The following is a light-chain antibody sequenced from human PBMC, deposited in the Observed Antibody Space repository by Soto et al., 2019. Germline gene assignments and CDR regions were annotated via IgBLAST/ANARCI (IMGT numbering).Light chain of an antibody. V-gene: IGKV3-15*01. CDR2: GAS. J-gene: IGKJ5*01. CDR3: QQYNNWPLT. Sequence: EIVLTQSPGTLSLSPGERATLSCRASQSVTSPFLAWYQQKPGQAPRLLIYGASTRATGIPARFSGSGSGTEFTLTISSLQSEDFAVYYCQQYNNWPLTFGQGTRLEIK. CDR1: QSVTSP.